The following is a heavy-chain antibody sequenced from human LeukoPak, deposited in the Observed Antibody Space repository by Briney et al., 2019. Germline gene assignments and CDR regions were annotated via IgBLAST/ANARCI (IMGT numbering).Heavy chain of an antibody. CDR1: GYTFTELS. Sequence: ASVKVSCKVSGYTFTELSMHWVRQAPGKGLEWMGGFDPEDGETIYAQKFQGRVTMTEGTSTDTAYMELSSLRSENTAVYYCATVPVVPAAKRDYYYYYGMDVWGQGTTVTVSS. D-gene: IGHD2-2*01. CDR3: ATVPVVPAAKRDYYYYYGMDV. V-gene: IGHV1-24*01. CDR2: FDPEDGET. J-gene: IGHJ6*02.